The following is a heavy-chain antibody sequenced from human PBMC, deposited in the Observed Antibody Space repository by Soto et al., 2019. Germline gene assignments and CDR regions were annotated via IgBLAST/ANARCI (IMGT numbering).Heavy chain of an antibody. CDR3: VKSGYSNGPTLFLQH. CDR1: GFTFSSYG. V-gene: IGHV3-30*18. D-gene: IGHD6-19*01. J-gene: IGHJ1*01. Sequence: QVQLVESGGGVVQPGRSLRLSCAASGFTFSSYGMHWVRQAPGKGLEWVAVISYDGNNEYYADSVKGRFTISRDNSKNTLYLQMNSLRAEDTAVYYCVKSGYSNGPTLFLQHWGRGTLVTVSS. CDR2: ISYDGNNE.